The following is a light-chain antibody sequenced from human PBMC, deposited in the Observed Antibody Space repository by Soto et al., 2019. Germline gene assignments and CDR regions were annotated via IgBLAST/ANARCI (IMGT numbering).Light chain of an antibody. J-gene: IGKJ4*01. CDR2: GAS. CDR1: ESFRTN. Sequence: EIVLTQSSGTLSLSPGERATLSCRASESFRTNLAWYQQKPGQAPRLLIYGASNRATGIPDRFSGSGSGTDFTLTISGLGPEDFAVYYCQQYGTSLFTFGGGTKVDIK. V-gene: IGKV3-20*01. CDR3: QQYGTSLFT.